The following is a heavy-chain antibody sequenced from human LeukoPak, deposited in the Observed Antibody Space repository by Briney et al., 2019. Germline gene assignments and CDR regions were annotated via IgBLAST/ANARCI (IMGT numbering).Heavy chain of an antibody. CDR3: ARARVGELASFDY. CDR1: GYTFSGYY. CDR2: INPNTGGT. Sequence: ASVKVSCKSFGYTFSGYYMHWVRQAPGQGLEWMGWINPNTGGTIFAQRFQGWVTMTRDTSISTAYMELSRLRSDDTAVYYCARARVGELASFDYWGQGTLATVSS. J-gene: IGHJ4*02. D-gene: IGHD3-10*01. V-gene: IGHV1-2*04.